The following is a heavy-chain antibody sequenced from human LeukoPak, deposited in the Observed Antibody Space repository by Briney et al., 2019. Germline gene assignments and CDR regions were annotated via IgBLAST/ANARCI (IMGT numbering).Heavy chain of an antibody. V-gene: IGHV3-48*02. CDR1: GFSFTRYS. D-gene: IGHD2-15*01. J-gene: IGHJ4*02. Sequence: SGGSLRLSCVASGFSFTRYSMNWVRQAPGKGLQWVSYIRSSGDIIHYADSVKGRFTISRDTAKNTLYLQMNSLRDEDTAVYYCARGCSGGSCFGDFDYWGQGTLGTVSS. CDR2: IRSSGDII. CDR3: ARGCSGGSCFGDFDY.